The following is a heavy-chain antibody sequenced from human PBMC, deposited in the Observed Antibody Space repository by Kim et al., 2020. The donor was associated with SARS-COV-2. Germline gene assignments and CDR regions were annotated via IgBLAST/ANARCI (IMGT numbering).Heavy chain of an antibody. J-gene: IGHJ4*02. CDR1: GFTFSNAW. Sequence: GGSLRLSCAASGFTFSNAWMSWVRQAPGKGLEWVGRIKSKTDGGTTDYAAPVKGRFTISRDDSKNTLYLQMNSLKTEDTAVYYCTTDRSPGEDPGSSDTTNYFDYWGQGTLVTVSS. D-gene: IGHD3-10*01. V-gene: IGHV3-15*01. CDR3: TTDRSPGEDPGSSDTTNYFDY. CDR2: IKSKTDGGTT.